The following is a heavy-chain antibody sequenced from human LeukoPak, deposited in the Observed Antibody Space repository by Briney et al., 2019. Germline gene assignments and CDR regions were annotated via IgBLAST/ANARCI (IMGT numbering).Heavy chain of an antibody. Sequence: GGSLRLSCAASGFTFSSYGMHWVRQAPGKGLEWVAVIWYDGSNKYYADSVKGRFTISRDNSKNTLYLQMNSLRAEDTAVYHCARRRGPYSSSLPDYWGQGTLVTVSS. J-gene: IGHJ4*02. CDR3: ARRRGPYSSSLPDY. CDR1: GFTFSSYG. CDR2: IWYDGSNK. D-gene: IGHD6-6*01. V-gene: IGHV3-33*01.